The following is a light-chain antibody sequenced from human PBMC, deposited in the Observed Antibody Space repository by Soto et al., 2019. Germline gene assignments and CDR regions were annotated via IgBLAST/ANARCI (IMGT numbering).Light chain of an antibody. CDR3: SSYAGSSTFAVV. Sequence: QSALTQPASVSGSPGQSITISCTGTSSDVGSYNLVSWYQQHPGKAPKLMIYEGSKRPSGVSNRFSGSKSGNTASLTISGLEAEDEAEYYGSSYAGSSTFAVVCGQGTKVTVL. V-gene: IGLV2-23*03. CDR1: SSDVGSYNL. CDR2: EGS. J-gene: IGLJ2*01.